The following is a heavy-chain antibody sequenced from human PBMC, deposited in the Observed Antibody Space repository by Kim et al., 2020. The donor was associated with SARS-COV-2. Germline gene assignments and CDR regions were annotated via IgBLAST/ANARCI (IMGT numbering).Heavy chain of an antibody. D-gene: IGHD5-18*01. CDR2: ISSSSSYI. J-gene: IGHJ4*02. Sequence: GGSLRLSCAASGFTFSSYSMNWVRQAPGKGLEWVSSISSSSSYIYYSDSVKGRFPISRDNAKNSLYLQMNSLRAEDTAVYYCARDLDSSSDTGGYSYGLSRDCDYWGQGTLVPVSS. V-gene: IGHV3-21*01. CDR1: GFTFSSYS. CDR3: ARDLDSSSDTGGYSYGLSRDCDY.